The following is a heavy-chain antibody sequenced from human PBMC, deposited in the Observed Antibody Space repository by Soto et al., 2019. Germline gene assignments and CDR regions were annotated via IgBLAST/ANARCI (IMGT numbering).Heavy chain of an antibody. CDR1: GFTFGSYW. CDR2: IKPDGSAT. J-gene: IGHJ4*02. Sequence: EVQLVESGGGLVQPGGXLRLSCAVSGFTFGSYWMNWVRLIPGKGLEWVAYIKPDGSATYYVDSVKGRFTISRDNAKNSLYQQMNSLRVEDTSVYYCARAGYCGPGCYYYFDYWGQGTLVTVSS. V-gene: IGHV3-7*01. D-gene: IGHD2-21*02. CDR3: ARAGYCGPGCYYYFDY.